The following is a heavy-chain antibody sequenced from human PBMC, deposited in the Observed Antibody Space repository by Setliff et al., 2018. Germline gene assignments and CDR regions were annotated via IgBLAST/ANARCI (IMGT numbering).Heavy chain of an antibody. J-gene: IGHJ6*03. V-gene: IGHV3-23*03. CDR3: AKDLGDDGHYYYYIDV. CDR1: GFTFNNYA. Sequence: GGSLRLSCAASGFTFNNYAMSWVRQAPGKRLEWVSVVYRGGSTTFYADSVKGRFTISRDDSKNTLYLQMNSLTVDDTAVYYCAKDLGDDGHYYYYIDVWGKGTTVTVSS. CDR2: VYRGGSTT. D-gene: IGHD4-17*01.